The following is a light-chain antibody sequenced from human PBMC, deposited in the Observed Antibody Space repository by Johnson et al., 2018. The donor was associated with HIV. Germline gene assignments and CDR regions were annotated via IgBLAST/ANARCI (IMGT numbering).Light chain of an antibody. CDR3: GTWDSSLSAYA. CDR2: ENN. CDR1: SSNIGNNY. V-gene: IGLV1-51*02. J-gene: IGLJ1*01. Sequence: HSVLTQPPSVSAAPGQKVTISCSGSSSNIGNNYVSWFQHLPGTAPKLLIYENNKRPSGIPDRFSGSKSGTSATLGITGLQTGDEADYYCGTWDSSLSAYAFGTGTKVTVL.